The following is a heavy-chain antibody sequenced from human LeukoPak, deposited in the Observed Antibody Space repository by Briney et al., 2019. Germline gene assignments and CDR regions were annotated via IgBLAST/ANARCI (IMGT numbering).Heavy chain of an antibody. CDR1: GGSISSSSYY. Sequence: PSETLSLTCTVSGGSISSSSYYWGWIRQPPGKGLEWIGSIYYSGSTYYNPSLKSRVTISVDTSKNQFSLKLSSVTAADTAVYYCARAGIPAAGTPVDYWGQGTLVTVSS. CDR2: IYYSGST. CDR3: ARAGIPAAGTPVDY. V-gene: IGHV4-39*01. D-gene: IGHD6-13*01. J-gene: IGHJ4*02.